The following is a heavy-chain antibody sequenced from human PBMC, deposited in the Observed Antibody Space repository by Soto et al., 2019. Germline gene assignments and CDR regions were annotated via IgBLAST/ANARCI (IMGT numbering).Heavy chain of an antibody. CDR2: VHHSWGS. CDR3: ARQGFGPLHGLVDV. CDR1: GGSISSYY. J-gene: IGHJ6*02. Sequence: QVQLQESGPGLVKPSETLSLSCTVSGGSISSYYWSWFRQSPGKRMEWIGYVHHSWGSSYNPSLQXXLXLSLHPSKSQFSLKVTSVTATDTAVYYCARQGFGPLHGLVDVWGQGTTVTVSS. D-gene: IGHD3-10*01. V-gene: IGHV4-59*08.